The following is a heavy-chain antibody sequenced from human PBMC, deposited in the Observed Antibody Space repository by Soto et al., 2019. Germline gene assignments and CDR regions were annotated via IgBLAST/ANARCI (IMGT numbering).Heavy chain of an antibody. D-gene: IGHD6-19*01. J-gene: IGHJ4*01. Sequence: SATLSLTCAVSGYSLSSGSYWGWIRQPPGKGPEWIASIYHGGTTFYNPSLKSRVTLSVDTSKNHYSLKLRSVTAADTAVYYCARVHVMVVAGSTFDYWGPGILVTVSS. CDR2: IYHGGTT. CDR1: GYSLSSGSY. V-gene: IGHV4-38-2*01. CDR3: ARVHVMVVAGSTFDY.